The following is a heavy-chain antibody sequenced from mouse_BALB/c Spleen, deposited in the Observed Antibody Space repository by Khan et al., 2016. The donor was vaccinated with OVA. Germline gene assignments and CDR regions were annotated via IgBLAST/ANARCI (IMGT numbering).Heavy chain of an antibody. CDR1: GYTFSSSW. CDR3: AGYVGSRLAY. V-gene: IGHV1-80*01. D-gene: IGHD1-1*01. J-gene: IGHJ3*01. Sequence: QVQLQQSGAELVRPGSSVKISCKASGYTFSSSWMNWVKQRPGQGLEWIGQIFPGNDDADYNGKFKGKATLTADTSSRTAYMQLTSLTSEDSAVDFCAGYVGSRLAYWGQGTLVTVSA. CDR2: IFPGNDDA.